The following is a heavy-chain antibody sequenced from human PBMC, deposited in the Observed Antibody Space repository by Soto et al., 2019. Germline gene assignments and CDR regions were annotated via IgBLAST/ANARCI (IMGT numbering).Heavy chain of an antibody. D-gene: IGHD2-15*01. Sequence: QVQLVQSGAEVKKPGASVKVSCKASGYTFIYSYVHWVRQVPGQGLEWMGIINPNDGTTSYTRNFWGRVTMTRDTSTSTVYMELSSLRSEDTAVYYCGRVPCSGGRCYVSPSDDWGQGTLVTVSS. CDR2: INPNDGTT. CDR1: GYTFIYSY. V-gene: IGHV1-46*01. CDR3: GRVPCSGGRCYVSPSDD. J-gene: IGHJ4*02.